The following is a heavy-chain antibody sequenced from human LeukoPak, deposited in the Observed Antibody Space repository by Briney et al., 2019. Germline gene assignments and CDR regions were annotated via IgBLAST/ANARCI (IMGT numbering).Heavy chain of an antibody. Sequence: PGGSLRLSCAASGFTFSSYAMHWVRQAPGKGLEWVAVISYDGSNKYYADSVKGRFTISRDNSKNTLYLQMNSLRTEDTALYYCAKDILALPGAFDIWGQGTMVTVSS. CDR2: ISYDGSNK. V-gene: IGHV3-30*04. CDR1: GFTFSSYA. D-gene: IGHD7-27*01. CDR3: AKDILALPGAFDI. J-gene: IGHJ3*02.